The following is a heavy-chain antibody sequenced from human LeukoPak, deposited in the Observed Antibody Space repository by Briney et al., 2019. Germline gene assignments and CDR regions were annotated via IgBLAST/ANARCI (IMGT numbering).Heavy chain of an antibody. J-gene: IGHJ4*02. CDR2: IKQDRSEK. V-gene: IGHV3-7*01. CDR1: GFTFSNYW. D-gene: IGHD3-10*01. Sequence: GGSLRLSCAASGFTFSNYWMSWVRQAPGKGLEWVANIKQDRSEKYYVDSVKGRFTISRDNAKNSLYLQMNSLRAEDTAVYYCARMLVYNSGGEAFDCWGQGTLVTVSS. CDR3: ARMLVYNSGGEAFDC.